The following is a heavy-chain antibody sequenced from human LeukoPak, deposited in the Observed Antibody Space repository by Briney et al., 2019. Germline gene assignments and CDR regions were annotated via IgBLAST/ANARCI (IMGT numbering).Heavy chain of an antibody. V-gene: IGHV4-39*07. CDR2: IYYSGST. CDR3: ARGYGDYGLSYYYMDV. D-gene: IGHD4-17*01. Sequence: SETLSLTCTVSDGSISSSSYYWGWIRQPPGKGLEWIGSIYYSGSTYYNPSLKSRVTISLDTSKNQFSLKLSSVTAADTAVYYCARGYGDYGLSYYYMDVWGKGTTVTISS. J-gene: IGHJ6*03. CDR1: DGSISSSSYY.